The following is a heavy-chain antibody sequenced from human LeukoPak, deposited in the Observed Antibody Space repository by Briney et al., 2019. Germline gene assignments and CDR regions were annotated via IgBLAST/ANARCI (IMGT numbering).Heavy chain of an antibody. CDR3: ARDTVTWYYFDY. J-gene: IGHJ4*02. CDR2: ISSSGSTI. Sequence: PGGSLRLSCAASGFTFSSYSMNWVRQAPGKGLEWVSYISSSGSTIYCADSVKGRFTISRDNAKNSLYLQMNSLRAEDTAVYYCARDTVTWYYFDYWGQGTLVTVSS. V-gene: IGHV3-48*01. CDR1: GFTFSSYS. D-gene: IGHD4-17*01.